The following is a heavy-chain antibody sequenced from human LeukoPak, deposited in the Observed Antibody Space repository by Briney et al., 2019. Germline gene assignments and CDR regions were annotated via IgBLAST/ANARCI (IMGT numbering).Heavy chain of an antibody. CDR2: IYTSGST. D-gene: IGHD1-26*01. CDR1: GGSISSYY. V-gene: IGHV4-4*07. J-gene: IGHJ4*02. Sequence: SETLSLTCTVSGGSISSYYWSWIRQPAGKGQEWIGRIYTSGSTNYNPSLKSRVTMSVDTSKNQFSLKLSSVTAADTAVYYCARGLVGGGSYYFDYWGQGTLVTVSS. CDR3: ARGLVGGGSYYFDY.